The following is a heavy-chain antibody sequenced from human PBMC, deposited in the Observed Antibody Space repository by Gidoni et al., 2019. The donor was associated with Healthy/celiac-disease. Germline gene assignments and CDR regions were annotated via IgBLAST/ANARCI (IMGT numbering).Heavy chain of an antibody. D-gene: IGHD4-4*01. CDR1: GGSISSGGYY. J-gene: IGHJ4*02. CDR2: IYYSGCT. CDR3: AGYDYSKFWDY. V-gene: IGHV4-31*03. Sequence: QVQLQESGPGLVKPSQTLSLTCTVSGGSISSGGYYWSWIRQHPGKGLEWIGSIYYSGCTYYNPSRKSRVTISVDTSKNQFSLKLSSLTAADTAVYYCAGYDYSKFWDYWGQGTLVTVSS.